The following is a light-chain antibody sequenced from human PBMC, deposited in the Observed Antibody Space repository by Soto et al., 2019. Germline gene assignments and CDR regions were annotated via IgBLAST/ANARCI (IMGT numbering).Light chain of an antibody. CDR3: QQYNSYS. V-gene: IGKV1-5*03. Sequence: DIQMTQSPSTLSGSVGDRVTITCRASQTISSWLAWYQQKPGKAPKLLIYKASTLQTGVPSRFSGSAFGTEFTLTISSLQPEDFATYYCQQYNSYSFGQGTKVDIK. CDR1: QTISSW. CDR2: KAS. J-gene: IGKJ1*01.